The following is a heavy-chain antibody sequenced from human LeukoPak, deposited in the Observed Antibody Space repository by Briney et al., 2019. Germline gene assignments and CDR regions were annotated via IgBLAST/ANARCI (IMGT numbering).Heavy chain of an antibody. Sequence: PSETLSLTCTVAGGSISSYYWSWIRQPAGKGLEWIGRIYTSGSTNYNPSLKSRVTMSVDTSKNQFSLKLSSVTAADTAVYYCATAVAAGTSGWFDPWGQGTLVTVSS. CDR1: GGSISSYY. V-gene: IGHV4-4*07. J-gene: IGHJ5*02. CDR3: ATAVAAGTSGWFDP. CDR2: IYTSGST. D-gene: IGHD6-13*01.